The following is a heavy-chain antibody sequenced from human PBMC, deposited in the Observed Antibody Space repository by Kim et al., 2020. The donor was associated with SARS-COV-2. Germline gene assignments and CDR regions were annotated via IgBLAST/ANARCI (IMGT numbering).Heavy chain of an antibody. CDR3: AKASGYFTSPFFDY. V-gene: IGHV3-33*06. D-gene: IGHD6-13*01. Sequence: GGSLRLSCAASGFTFSSYGMHWVRQAPGKGLEWVAVIWYDGSNKYYADSVKGRFTISRDNSKNTLYLQMNSLRAEDTAVYYCAKASGYFTSPFFDYWGQGTLVTVSS. CDR2: IWYDGSNK. CDR1: GFTFSSYG. J-gene: IGHJ4*02.